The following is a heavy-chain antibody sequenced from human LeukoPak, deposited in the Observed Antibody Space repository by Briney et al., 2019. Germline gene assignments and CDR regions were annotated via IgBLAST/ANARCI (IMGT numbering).Heavy chain of an antibody. CDR3: AKEDYGLLVY. CDR2: ISSSSSYI. CDR1: XFTFSRXS. J-gene: IGHJ4*02. D-gene: IGHD4/OR15-4a*01. Sequence: XGSXXLSXAASXFTFSRXSMNWXRXAPGKXLEWVSSISSSSSYIYYADSVKGRFTISRDNAKNSLYLQMNSLRAEDTAVYYCAKEDYGLLVYWGQGTLVTVSS. V-gene: IGHV3-21*01.